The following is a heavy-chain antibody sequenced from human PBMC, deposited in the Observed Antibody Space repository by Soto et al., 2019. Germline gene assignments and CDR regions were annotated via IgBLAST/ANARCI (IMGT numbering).Heavy chain of an antibody. CDR2: ISSSGFT. V-gene: IGHV4-59*01. Sequence: QVQLQESGPGLVKPSETLSLTCTVSGGSITPYYWSWIRQPPGKRLEWIGYISSSGFTNYNPSLNSRVTISVDTFKNQFSLKLSSVTAADTAVYYCVRDCYSSSCFDLWGQGTLVTVSS. CDR1: GGSITPYY. CDR3: VRDCYSSSCFDL. D-gene: IGHD6-13*01. J-gene: IGHJ4*02.